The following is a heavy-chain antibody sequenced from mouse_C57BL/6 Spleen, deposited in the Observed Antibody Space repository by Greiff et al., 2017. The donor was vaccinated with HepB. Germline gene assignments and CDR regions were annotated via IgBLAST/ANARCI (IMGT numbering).Heavy chain of an antibody. CDR3: EVYHY. D-gene: IGHD2-1*01. CDR2: IDPENGDT. CDR1: GFNIKDDY. J-gene: IGHJ2*01. Sequence: EVKVVESGAELVRPGASVKLSCTASGFNIKDDYMHWVKQRPEQGLEWIGWIDPENGDTEYASKFQGKATITADTSSNTAYLQLSSLTSEDTAVYYCEVYHYGGQGTTLTVSS. V-gene: IGHV14-4*01.